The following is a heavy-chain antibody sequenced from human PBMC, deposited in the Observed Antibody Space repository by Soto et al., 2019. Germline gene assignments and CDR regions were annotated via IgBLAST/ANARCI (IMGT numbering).Heavy chain of an antibody. CDR3: ATTLTTSAEYFQY. V-gene: IGHV3-7*01. J-gene: IGHJ1*01. CDR1: GFLFRNYW. Sequence: DVQLVESGGGLVQPGGSLRLSCGPSGFLFRNYWMSWVRQFPGKGLEWGAHIKEDGSDKYSGDSVKGRFIISRDNAKNSLFLQMNRLRAEDTAVYYCATTLTTSAEYFQYWGQGTLVTVSS. D-gene: IGHD3-16*01. CDR2: IKEDGSDK.